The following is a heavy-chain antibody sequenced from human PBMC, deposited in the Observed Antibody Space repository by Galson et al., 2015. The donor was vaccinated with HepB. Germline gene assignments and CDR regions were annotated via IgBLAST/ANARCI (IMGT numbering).Heavy chain of an antibody. CDR1: GFTFSSYW. CDR2: INSDGSST. CDR3: ARKAAPEGPFDY. D-gene: IGHD2-15*01. V-gene: IGHV3-74*01. Sequence: SLRLSCAASGFTFSSYWMHWVRQAPGKGLVWVSRINSDGSSTSYADSVKGRFTISRDNAKNTLYLQMNSLRAEDTAVYYCARKAAPEGPFDYWGQGTLVTVSS. J-gene: IGHJ4*02.